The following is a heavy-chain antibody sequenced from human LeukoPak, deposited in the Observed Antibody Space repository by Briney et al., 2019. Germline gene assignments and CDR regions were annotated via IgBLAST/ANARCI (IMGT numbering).Heavy chain of an antibody. CDR2: INAYNGHA. CDR3: ARGGYYDILTGYYRHLDY. J-gene: IGHJ4*02. Sequence: ASVKVSCKASGYTFTSHGITWVRQAPGQGLEWVGWINAYNGHANYVQNLQGRATMTTDTSTSTAYMELSRLRSDDTAVYYCARGGYYDILTGYYRHLDYWGQGTLVTVSS. CDR1: GYTFTSHG. D-gene: IGHD3-9*01. V-gene: IGHV1-18*01.